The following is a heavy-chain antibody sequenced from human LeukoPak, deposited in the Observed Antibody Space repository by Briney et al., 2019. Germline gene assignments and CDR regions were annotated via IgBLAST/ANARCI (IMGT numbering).Heavy chain of an antibody. D-gene: IGHD1/OR15-1a*01. CDR1: GYTFTSNY. Sequence: ASVKVSCKAFGYTFTSNYMHWVRQAPGQGLEWMGIINPSGGSTSYAQKFQGRITLSRDTSTSTVYMELSSLRSDDTAVYYCARAVNTPIYYFEYWGQGALVTVSS. CDR3: ARAVNTPIYYFEY. J-gene: IGHJ4*02. CDR2: INPSGGST. V-gene: IGHV1-46*01.